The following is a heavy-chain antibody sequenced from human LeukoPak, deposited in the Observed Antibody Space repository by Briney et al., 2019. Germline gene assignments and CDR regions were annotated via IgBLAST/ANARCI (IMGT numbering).Heavy chain of an antibody. D-gene: IGHD4-23*01. Sequence: ASVKVSCKASGYTLTGYYMHWVRQAPGQGLEWMGGIIPIFGTANYAQKFQGRVTITADKSTSTAYMELSSLRSEDTAVYYCARDANGGNSGDFDYWGQGTLVTVSS. CDR3: ARDANGGNSGDFDY. V-gene: IGHV1-69*06. J-gene: IGHJ4*02. CDR1: GYTLTGYY. CDR2: IIPIFGTA.